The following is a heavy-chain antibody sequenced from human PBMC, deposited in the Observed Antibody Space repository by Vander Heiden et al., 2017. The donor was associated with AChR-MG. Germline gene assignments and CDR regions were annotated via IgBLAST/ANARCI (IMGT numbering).Heavy chain of an antibody. CDR1: GGTFSSYA. CDR3: ARGDYCSSTSCYGLPGWFDP. V-gene: IGHV1-69*01. J-gene: IGHJ5*02. Sequence: QVQLVQSGAEVKKPGSSVKVSCKASGGTFSSYAISWVRQAPGQGLEWMGGIIPIFGTANYAQKFQGRVTITADESTSTAYMELSSLRSEDTAVYYCARGDYCSSTSCYGLPGWFDPWGQGTLVTVSS. CDR2: IIPIFGTA. D-gene: IGHD2-2*01.